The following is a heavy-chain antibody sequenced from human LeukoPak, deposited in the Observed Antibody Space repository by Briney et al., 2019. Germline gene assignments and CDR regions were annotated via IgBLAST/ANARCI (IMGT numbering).Heavy chain of an antibody. D-gene: IGHD1-26*01. CDR3: ARGLVGATGYYFDY. CDR1: GGSFSGCY. J-gene: IGHJ4*02. V-gene: IGHV4-34*01. Sequence: SETLSLTCAVYGGSFSGCYWSWIRQPPGKGLEWIGEINHSGSTNYNPSLKSRVTISVDTSKNQFSLKLSSVTAADTAVYYCARGLVGATGYYFDYWGQGTLVTVSS. CDR2: INHSGST.